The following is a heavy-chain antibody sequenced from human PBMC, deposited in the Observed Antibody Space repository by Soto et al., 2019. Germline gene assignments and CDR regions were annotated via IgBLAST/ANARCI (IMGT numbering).Heavy chain of an antibody. CDR3: ADLTWNGYYLP. D-gene: IGHD3-3*01. CDR2: ITNEAYSFTT. Sequence: EVQLVASGGGLVQPGGSLRLSCAASGFSLSDHYMDWVRQAPGKGLDWVGRITNEAYSFTTDYAASVKGRFTISRDDSPNSLYLQMNSLKTEDTAVYYCADLTWNGYYLPWGQGTLITVSS. J-gene: IGHJ4*02. CDR1: GFSLSDHY. V-gene: IGHV3-72*01.